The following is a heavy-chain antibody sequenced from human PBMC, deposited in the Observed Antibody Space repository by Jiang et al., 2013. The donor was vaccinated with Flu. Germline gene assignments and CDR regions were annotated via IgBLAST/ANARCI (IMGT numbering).Heavy chain of an antibody. CDR3: ARPRRNCIXDSCYSDLDL. CDR1: GYTFAAYA. Sequence: QSGSELKEPGASVRVSCKPSGYTFAAYAVVWVRQAPGQGLEWMGWINTKTGNPTYDQGFTGRFAFSLDTSVKTTYLQINSLAAEDTAVYYXARPRRNCIXDSCYSDLDLWGQGTLVTVSS. D-gene: IGHD2-15*01. CDR2: INTKTGNP. J-gene: IGHJ5*02. V-gene: IGHV7-4-1*02.